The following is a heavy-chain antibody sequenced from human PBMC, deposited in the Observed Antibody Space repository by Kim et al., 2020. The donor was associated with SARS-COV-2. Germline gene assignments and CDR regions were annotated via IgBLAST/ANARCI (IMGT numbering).Heavy chain of an antibody. Sequence: ASVKVSCKASGYTFTSYGLNWVRQAPGQGLEWMGWINTNTGNPTYVQGFTGRFVFSLDTSVSTAYLQISSLKAEDTAMYYCARDRWSPQYWGQGTLVTVSS. J-gene: IGHJ4*02. CDR3: ARDRWSPQY. CDR1: GYTFTSYG. D-gene: IGHD6-13*01. CDR2: INTNTGNP. V-gene: IGHV7-4-1*02.